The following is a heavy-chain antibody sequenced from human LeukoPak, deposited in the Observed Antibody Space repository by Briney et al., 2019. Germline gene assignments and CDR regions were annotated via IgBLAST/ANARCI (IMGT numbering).Heavy chain of an antibody. CDR1: GGSISSYY. CDR2: IYYSGST. J-gene: IGHJ4*02. CDR3: ARITSGYSSGWRFDY. Sequence: SETLSLTCTVSGGSISSYYWSWIRQPPGKGLEWIGYIYYSGSTNYNPSLKSRATISVDTSKNQFSLKLSSVTAADTAVYYCARITSGYSSGWRFDYWGQGTLVTVSS. V-gene: IGHV4-59*12. D-gene: IGHD6-19*01.